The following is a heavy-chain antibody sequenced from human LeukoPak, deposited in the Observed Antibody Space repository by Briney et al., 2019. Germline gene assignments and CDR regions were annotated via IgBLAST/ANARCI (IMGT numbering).Heavy chain of an antibody. CDR3: ARVGGTNYYYYGMDV. Sequence: PSETLSLTCTVSGGSISSYYWSWIRQPPGKGLEWIGYIYDSGSTNYNPSLKSRVTISVDTSKNQFSLKLSSVTAADTAVYYCARVGGTNYYYYGMDVWGQGTTVTVSS. V-gene: IGHV4-59*01. CDR1: GGSISSYY. J-gene: IGHJ6*02. D-gene: IGHD1-1*01. CDR2: IYDSGST.